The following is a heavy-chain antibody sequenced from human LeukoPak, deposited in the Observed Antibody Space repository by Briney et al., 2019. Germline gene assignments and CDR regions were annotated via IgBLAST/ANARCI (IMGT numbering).Heavy chain of an antibody. D-gene: IGHD6-19*01. J-gene: IGHJ3*02. Sequence: PSETLSLTCTVSGGSISGYYWSWIRQPPGKGLEWIGYIYYSGSTNYNPSLKSRVTISVDTSKNQFSLKLSSVTAADTAVYYCARVDSSGWYAYAFDIWGQGTMVTVSS. CDR3: ARVDSSGWYAYAFDI. V-gene: IGHV4-59*01. CDR2: IYYSGST. CDR1: GGSISGYY.